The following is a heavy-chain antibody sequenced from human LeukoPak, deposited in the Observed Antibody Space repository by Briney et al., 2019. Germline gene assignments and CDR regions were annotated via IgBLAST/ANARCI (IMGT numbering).Heavy chain of an antibody. Sequence: GGSLRLSCAASGFTFSNYGMHWVRQAPGKGLEWVAFIRYDGSDKYYADSVKGRFTISRDNSKNTLYLQMNSLRAEDTAVYYCAKGPLPRIDYWGQGTLVTVSS. J-gene: IGHJ4*02. V-gene: IGHV3-30*02. CDR3: AKGPLPRIDY. CDR2: IRYDGSDK. CDR1: GFTFSNYG.